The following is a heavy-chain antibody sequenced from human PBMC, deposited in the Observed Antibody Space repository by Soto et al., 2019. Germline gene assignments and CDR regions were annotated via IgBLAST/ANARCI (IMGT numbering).Heavy chain of an antibody. CDR1: GGSISSGGYY. CDR2: IYYSGST. Sequence: SETLSLTCTVSGGSISSGGYYWSWIRQHPGKGLEWIGYIYYSGSTYYNPSLKSRVTISVDTSKNQFSLKLSSVTAADTAVYYCARGRIGIAAAPRKNAFDIWGQGTMVTVSS. V-gene: IGHV4-31*03. CDR3: ARGRIGIAAAPRKNAFDI. D-gene: IGHD6-13*01. J-gene: IGHJ3*02.